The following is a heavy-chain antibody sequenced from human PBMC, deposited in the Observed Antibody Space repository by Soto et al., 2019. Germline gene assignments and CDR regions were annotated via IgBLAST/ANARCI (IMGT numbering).Heavy chain of an antibody. Sequence: QMQLVQSGPEVKKPGTSVKVSCKASGFTFTSSAVQWVRQARGQRLEWIGWIVVGSGNTNYAQKFQERVTITRDMSTSTAYMGLSSLRSEDTAVYYCAAGLTTVTDWGRAFDIWGQGTMVTVSS. V-gene: IGHV1-58*01. CDR3: AAGLTTVTDWGRAFDI. CDR2: IVVGSGNT. CDR1: GFTFTSSA. D-gene: IGHD4-17*01. J-gene: IGHJ3*02.